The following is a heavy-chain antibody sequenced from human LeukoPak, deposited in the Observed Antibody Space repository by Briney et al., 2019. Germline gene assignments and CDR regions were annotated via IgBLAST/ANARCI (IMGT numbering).Heavy chain of an antibody. CDR2: ISPSGGDT. V-gene: IGHV3-23*01. D-gene: IGHD1-14*01. CDR3: AKGGAGRAPFDY. J-gene: IGHJ4*02. CDR1: GFSFSSHP. Sequence: PGGSLRLSCAASGFSFSSHPMSWVRQSPGKGLEWVSAISPSGGDTKYADSVKGRFIISRDNSKNTLFLQMNSLRAEDAAVYYCAKGGAGRAPFDYWGQGTLVTVSS.